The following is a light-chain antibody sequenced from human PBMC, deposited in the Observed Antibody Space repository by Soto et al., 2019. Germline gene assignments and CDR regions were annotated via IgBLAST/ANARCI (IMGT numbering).Light chain of an antibody. CDR2: NAS. V-gene: IGKV3-11*01. CDR3: QQRYRWPQT. Sequence: EIVLTQSPGTLSLSPGERATLSCRASQSVTNFLAWYQQKPGQSPSLLIYNASHRATGIPARFSGSGSGTDFTLTISSLEPEDFAVYYCQQRYRWPQTFRQGTKV. J-gene: IGKJ1*01. CDR1: QSVTNF.